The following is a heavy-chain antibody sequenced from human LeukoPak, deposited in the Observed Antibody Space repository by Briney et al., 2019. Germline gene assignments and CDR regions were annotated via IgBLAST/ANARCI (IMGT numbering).Heavy chain of an antibody. CDR1: GFTFSTYN. V-gene: IGHV3-21*01. Sequence: GGSLRLSCAASGFTFSTYNMNWVRQAPGKGLEWVSSISRRSRHVYYAGSVKGRFTISRDDARNSLYLQMNSLRAEDMAVYFCVRDLLGSGSTTAYLYHWGQGTLVTVSS. J-gene: IGHJ1*01. CDR2: ISRRSRHV. D-gene: IGHD3-10*01. CDR3: VRDLLGSGSTTAYLYH.